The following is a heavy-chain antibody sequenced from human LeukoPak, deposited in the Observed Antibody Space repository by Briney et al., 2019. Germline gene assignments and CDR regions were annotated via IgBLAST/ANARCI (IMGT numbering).Heavy chain of an antibody. CDR3: AKVPGRGTTVTIFDY. Sequence: GGSLRLSCAASGFTFSSYWMSWVRQAPGKGLEWVSAISGSGGSTYYADSVKGRFTISRDNSKNTLYLQMNSLRAEDTAVYYCAKVPGRGTTVTIFDYWGQGTLVTVSS. CDR1: GFTFSSYW. J-gene: IGHJ4*02. V-gene: IGHV3-23*01. D-gene: IGHD4-17*01. CDR2: ISGSGGST.